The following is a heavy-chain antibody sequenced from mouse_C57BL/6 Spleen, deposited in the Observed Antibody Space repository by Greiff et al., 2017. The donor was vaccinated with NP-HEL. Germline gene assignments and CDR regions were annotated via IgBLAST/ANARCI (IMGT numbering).Heavy chain of an antibody. CDR2: IDPANGNT. V-gene: IGHV14-3*01. CDR3: ARGGSSGRYFDV. CDR1: GFNIKNTY. D-gene: IGHD1-3*01. Sequence: VHVKQSVAELVRPGASVKLSCTASGFNIKNTYMHWVKQRPEQGLEWIGRIDPANGNTKYAPKFQGKATITADTSSNTAYLQLSSLTSEDTAIDYCARGGSSGRYFDVWGTGTTVTVSS. J-gene: IGHJ1*03.